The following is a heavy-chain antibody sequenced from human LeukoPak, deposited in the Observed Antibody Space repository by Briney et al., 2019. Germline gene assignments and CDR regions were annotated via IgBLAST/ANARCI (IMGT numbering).Heavy chain of an antibody. Sequence: PSETLSLTCTVSGGSISSSSYYWGWIRQPPGKGLEWIGSIYYSGSTYYNPSLKSRVTISVDTSKNQFSLKLSSVTAADTAVYYCARDGDNWNSPSLFDYWGQGTLVTVSS. CDR2: IYYSGST. CDR1: GGSISSSSYY. CDR3: ARDGDNWNSPSLFDY. J-gene: IGHJ4*02. V-gene: IGHV4-39*07. D-gene: IGHD1-20*01.